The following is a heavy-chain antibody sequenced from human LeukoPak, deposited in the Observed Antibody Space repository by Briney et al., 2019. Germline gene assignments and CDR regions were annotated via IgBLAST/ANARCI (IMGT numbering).Heavy chain of an antibody. CDR2: ISDDGNTK. D-gene: IGHD6-19*01. CDR1: GFTFSSYG. CDR3: AKDVSGGWYFDY. V-gene: IGHV3-30*18. J-gene: IGHJ4*02. Sequence: GGSLRLSCAASGFTFSSYGIHWVRQAPGKGLEGEEVISDDGNTKFYADSVKGRFTISRDNSKNTLYLQMNSLRPEDTAVYYCAKDVSGGWYFDYWGQGTLVTVSS.